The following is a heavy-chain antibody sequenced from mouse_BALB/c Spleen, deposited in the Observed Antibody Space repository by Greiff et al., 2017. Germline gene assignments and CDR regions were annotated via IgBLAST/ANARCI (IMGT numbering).Heavy chain of an antibody. CDR1: GFTFTDYY. Sequence: EVHLVESGGGLVQPGGSLRLSCAPSGFTFTDYYMSWVRQPPGKALEWLGFIRNKANGYTTEYSASVKGRFTISRDNSQSILYLQMNTLRAEDSATYYCARGGDEYYFDDWGQGTTLTVSS. J-gene: IGHJ2*01. CDR3: ARGGDEYYFDD. CDR2: IRNKANGYTT. V-gene: IGHV7-3*02. D-gene: IGHD3-3*01.